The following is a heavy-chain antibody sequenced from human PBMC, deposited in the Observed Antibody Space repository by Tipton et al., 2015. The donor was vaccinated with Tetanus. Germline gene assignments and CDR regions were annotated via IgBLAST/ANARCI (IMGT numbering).Heavy chain of an antibody. V-gene: IGHV4-59*06. D-gene: IGHD6-19*01. J-gene: IGHJ3*02. CDR2: IYYTGTT. Sequence: TLSLTCTVSGGSIRGHFWSWIRQPAGKGLEWIGYIYYTGTTFYNPSLKGRVTISVDTSRNQFSLKVTSLTAADTAVYYCARPARGAVTGLAPDGFDIWGPGALVTVSS. CDR1: GGSIRGHF. CDR3: ARPARGAVTGLAPDGFDI.